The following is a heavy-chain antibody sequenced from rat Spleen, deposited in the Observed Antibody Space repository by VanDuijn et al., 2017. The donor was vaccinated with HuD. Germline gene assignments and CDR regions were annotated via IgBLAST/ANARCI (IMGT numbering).Heavy chain of an antibody. Sequence: EVQLVESGGGLVQPGRSLKLSCAASGFTFSNHGMAWVRQAPTKGLEWVSSINTDGGGTYYPDSVKGRFTISRDNAENTVYLQMDSLRSEDTATYYCAKDGSRYGYTYFDYWGQGVMVTVSS. CDR1: GFTFSNHG. CDR3: AKDGSRYGYTYFDY. J-gene: IGHJ2*01. V-gene: IGHV5-29*01. CDR2: INTDGGGT. D-gene: IGHD1-4*01.